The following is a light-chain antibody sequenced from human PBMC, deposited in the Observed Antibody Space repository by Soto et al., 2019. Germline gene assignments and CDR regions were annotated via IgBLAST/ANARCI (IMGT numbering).Light chain of an antibody. Sequence: SWSAREKATVAFRASQSVKTFLVWYQQRPGQAPRLLIHDASHRAAGIPARFSFSGFGTDFTLPCSLLVPEDPPFYSMQLSARLIAFDAGTQLEIK. J-gene: IGKJ5*01. V-gene: IGKV3-11*01. CDR3: QLSARLIA. CDR2: DAS. CDR1: QSVKTF.